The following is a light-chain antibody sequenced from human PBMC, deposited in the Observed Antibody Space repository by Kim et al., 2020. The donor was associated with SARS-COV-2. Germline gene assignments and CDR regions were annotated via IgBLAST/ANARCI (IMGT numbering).Light chain of an antibody. CDR1: SSNIAGNS. CDR2: ATD. J-gene: IGLJ1*01. V-gene: IGLV1-44*01. CDR3: AAWDDSLKMHV. Sequence: QSVLTQTPSASGTPGQRVTISCSGSSSNIAGNSVNWYQQVPGSAPKVLIYATDQRPSGVPDRISGSKSGTSASLAISGPMSDDEGDYYCAAWDDSLKMHVFGPGTKVTVL.